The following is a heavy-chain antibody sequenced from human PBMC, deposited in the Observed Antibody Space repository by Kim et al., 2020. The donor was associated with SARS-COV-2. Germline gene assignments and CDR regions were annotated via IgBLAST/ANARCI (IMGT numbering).Heavy chain of an antibody. D-gene: IGHD6-13*01. CDR3: ARLYHDSSSWYGRFGYYYYYYYMDV. V-gene: IGHV3-30*03. CDR2: ISYDGSNK. J-gene: IGHJ6*03. CDR1: GFTFSSYG. Sequence: GGSLRLSCAASGFTFSSYGMHWVRQAPGKGLEWVAVISYDGSNKYYADSVKGRFTISRDNSKNTLYLQMNSLRAEDTAVYYCARLYHDSSSWYGRFGYYYYYYYMDVWGKGTTVTVSS.